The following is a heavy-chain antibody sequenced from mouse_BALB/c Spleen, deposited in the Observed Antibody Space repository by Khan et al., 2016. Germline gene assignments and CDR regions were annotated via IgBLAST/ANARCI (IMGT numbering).Heavy chain of an antibody. CDR3: ARDGWGYYAMDY. J-gene: IGHJ4*01. V-gene: IGHV2-6-7*01. CDR1: GFSLIAYG. D-gene: IGHD2-2*01. Sequence: QVQLKQSGPGLVAPSQSLSITCTVSGFSLIAYGVNWVRQPPGKSLEWLGMIWGDGTTDYNSAIKSRLNITKDNSKSQVFLKMNSLQTDETARYYCARDGWGYYAMDYWGQGTSVTVSS. CDR2: IWGDGTT.